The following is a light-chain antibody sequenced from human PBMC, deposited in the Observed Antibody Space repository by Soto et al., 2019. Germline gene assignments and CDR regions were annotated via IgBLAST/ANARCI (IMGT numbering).Light chain of an antibody. CDR2: GNS. CDR3: QYYDYCLICAGV. Sequence: QSVLTQPPSVSGAPGQRVTISCTGSSSNIGAGYDVHWYQQFPGTAPKLLIYGNSNRPSGVPDRFSGSKSGTSASLAITGLQAEDEVYYYCQYYDYCLICAGVFGAGTKVTVL. J-gene: IGLJ1*01. V-gene: IGLV1-40*01. CDR1: SSNIGAGYD.